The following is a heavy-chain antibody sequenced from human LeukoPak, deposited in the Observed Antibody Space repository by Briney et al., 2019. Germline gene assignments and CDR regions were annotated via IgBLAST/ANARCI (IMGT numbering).Heavy chain of an antibody. CDR1: GFTVSSNY. Sequence: GGSLRLSCAASGFTVSSNYMSWVRQAPGKGLEWVSVIYSGGSTYYADSVKGRLTISRDNSKNTLYLQMNSLRAEDTAVYYCARDLGTIDLDYWGQGTLVAVSS. J-gene: IGHJ4*02. CDR3: ARDLGTIDLDY. D-gene: IGHD5-24*01. V-gene: IGHV3-66*01. CDR2: IYSGGST.